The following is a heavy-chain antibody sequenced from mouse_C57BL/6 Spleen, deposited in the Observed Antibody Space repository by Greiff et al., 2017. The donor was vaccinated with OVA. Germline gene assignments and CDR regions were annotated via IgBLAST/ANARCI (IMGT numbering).Heavy chain of an antibody. V-gene: IGHV1-59*01. CDR2: IDPSDSYT. CDR3: ARGGYDYDYAMDY. CDR1: GYTFTSYW. J-gene: IGHJ4*01. Sequence: VQLQQPGAELVRPGTSVKLSCKASGYTFTSYWMHWVKQRPGQGLEWIGVIDPSDSYTNYNQKFKGKATLTVDTSSSTAYMQLSSLTSEDSAVYYCARGGYDYDYAMDYWGQGTSVTVSS. D-gene: IGHD2-4*01.